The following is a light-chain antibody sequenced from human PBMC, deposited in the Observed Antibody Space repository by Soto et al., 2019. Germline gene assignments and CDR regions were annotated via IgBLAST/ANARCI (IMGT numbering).Light chain of an antibody. V-gene: IGKV3-20*01. J-gene: IGKJ1*01. CDR2: GAF. CDR1: QSVSSSY. Sequence: IVVAKSLSNLSLYPGERSTLACGASQSVSSSYLAWYQQKPGQAPRLLIYGAFSRATGIPDRFSGSGSGTDFTLTISRLEPEDFAVYYCQQYGSSPWTFAQGTKVDIK. CDR3: QQYGSSPWT.